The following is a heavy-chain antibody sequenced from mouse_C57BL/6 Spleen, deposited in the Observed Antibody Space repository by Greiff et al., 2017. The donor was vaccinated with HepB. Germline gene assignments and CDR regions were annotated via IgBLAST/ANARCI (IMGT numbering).Heavy chain of an antibody. J-gene: IGHJ3*01. CDR3: ALWFAY. V-gene: IGHV14-3*01. CDR1: GFNIKNPY. CDR2: IDPANGNT. Sequence: EVQLQQSVAELVRPGASVKLSCTASGFNIKNPYMHWVKQRPEQGLEWIGRIDPANGNTKYAPKFQGKATITADTSSNTAYLQLSSLTSEDTAIYCCALWFAYWGQGTLVTVSA.